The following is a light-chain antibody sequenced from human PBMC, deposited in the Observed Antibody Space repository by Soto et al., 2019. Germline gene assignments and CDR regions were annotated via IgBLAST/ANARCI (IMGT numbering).Light chain of an antibody. CDR2: GNH. V-gene: IGLV1-40*01. CDR1: SSNIGSNT. CDR3: QSYDNRLSRLL. J-gene: IGLJ2*01. Sequence: QSVLTQPPSASGTPGQRVTISCSGSSSNIGSNTVNWYQHIPGTAPRLLIHGNHNRPSGVPGRFSGSKSGTSASLAITGLQAEDEADYYCQSYDNRLSRLLFGGGTKVTVL.